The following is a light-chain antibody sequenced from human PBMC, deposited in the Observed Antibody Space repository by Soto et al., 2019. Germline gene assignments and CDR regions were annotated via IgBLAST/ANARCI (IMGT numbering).Light chain of an antibody. CDR1: QSISSW. J-gene: IGKJ5*01. CDR2: DAS. Sequence: DIQMTQTPSTLSASVGDRFTITCRASQSISSWLAWYQQKPGKAPKLLIYDASNLESGVPSRFSGSGSGTEFTLTISSLQPDDFATYYCQQYNSYPITFGQGTLLEVK. CDR3: QQYNSYPIT. V-gene: IGKV1-5*01.